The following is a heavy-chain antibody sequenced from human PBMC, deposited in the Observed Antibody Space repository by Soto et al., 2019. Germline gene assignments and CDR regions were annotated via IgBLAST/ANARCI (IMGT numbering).Heavy chain of an antibody. J-gene: IGHJ4*02. CDR2: IYYSGYT. D-gene: IGHD5-12*01. V-gene: IGHV4-59*01. CDR1: GGSISGYY. Sequence: QVQLQESGPGLVKPSETLSLTCAVSGGSISGYYWSWIRQPPGKRLDWIGYIYYSGYTNYNPSLKSRLTISVDRSKNQFSLELRSVTASDTAVYYCARDAVGSGYDWGQGTLVTVSS. CDR3: ARDAVGSGYD.